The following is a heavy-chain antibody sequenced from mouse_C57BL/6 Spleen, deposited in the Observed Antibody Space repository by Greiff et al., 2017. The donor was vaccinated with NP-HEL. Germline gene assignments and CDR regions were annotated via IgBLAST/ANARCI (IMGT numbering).Heavy chain of an antibody. CDR3: AILYYGTDYYAMDY. V-gene: IGHV1-22*01. D-gene: IGHD2-1*01. Sequence: VQLQQSGPELVKPGASVKMSCKASGYTFTDYNMHWVKQSHGKSLEWIGYINPNNGGTSYNQKFKGKATLTVNKSSSTAYMELRSLTSEDSAVYYCAILYYGTDYYAMDYWGQGTSVTVSS. CDR1: GYTFTDYN. J-gene: IGHJ4*01. CDR2: INPNNGGT.